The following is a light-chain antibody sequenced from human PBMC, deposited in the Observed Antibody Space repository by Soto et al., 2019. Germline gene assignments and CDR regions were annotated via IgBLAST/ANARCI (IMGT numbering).Light chain of an antibody. CDR1: QSVDSDH. V-gene: IGKV3-20*01. Sequence: EIVVTQSPGTLSLSPGEGVTLSCRTSQSVDSDHVAWYQQKSGQAPRLLIYGASSRAPGIPERFSGSGSGTDFSLTIFRLEPEDFAVYYCQQGFTFGPGTKVDIK. J-gene: IGKJ3*01. CDR2: GAS. CDR3: QQGFT.